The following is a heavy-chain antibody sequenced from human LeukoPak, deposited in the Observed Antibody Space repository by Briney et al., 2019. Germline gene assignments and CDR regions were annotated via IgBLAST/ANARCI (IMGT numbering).Heavy chain of an antibody. Sequence: SVKVSCKASGGTFSSYSITWVRQAPGQGLEWMGRIIPTLGVANYAQKFQGRVTITADKSTSTAYMELSSLRSEDTAVYYCAGEEERGVTVAGTAFDYWGQGTLVTVSS. CDR1: GGTFSSYS. V-gene: IGHV1-69*04. J-gene: IGHJ4*02. CDR3: AGEEERGVTVAGTAFDY. D-gene: IGHD6-19*01. CDR2: IIPTLGVA.